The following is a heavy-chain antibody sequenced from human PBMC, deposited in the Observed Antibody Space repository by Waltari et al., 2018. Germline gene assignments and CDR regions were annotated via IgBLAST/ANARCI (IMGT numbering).Heavy chain of an antibody. J-gene: IGHJ5*02. Sequence: QLQLQESGPGLVKPSETLSLSCTVSGDSISSSTYYWGWIRHPPGKGLEWIGSIVYRVNTDPNPCRKSRVTISVDTSKNQFSLQLRSVTAADTAVYYCATHSGYNSGYPRWFDPWGQGTLVTVSS. V-gene: IGHV4-39*01. CDR2: IVYRVNT. CDR1: GDSISSSTYY. D-gene: IGHD5-12*01. CDR3: ATHSGYNSGYPRWFDP.